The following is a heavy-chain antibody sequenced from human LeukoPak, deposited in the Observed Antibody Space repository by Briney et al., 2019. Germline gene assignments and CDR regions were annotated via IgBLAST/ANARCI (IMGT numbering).Heavy chain of an antibody. D-gene: IGHD3-16*01. Sequence: SETLSLTCVVSGGSITSDGYSWNWIWQPPGKGLEWIGYIYHNGNTNYNLSLKSRVTISVDRSRNQLSLKLSSVTAADTAVYYFARGSYPYAPNFDFWGQGTLVTVSS. CDR2: IYHNGNT. CDR1: GGSITSDGYS. V-gene: IGHV4-30-2*01. CDR3: ARGSYPYAPNFDF. J-gene: IGHJ4*02.